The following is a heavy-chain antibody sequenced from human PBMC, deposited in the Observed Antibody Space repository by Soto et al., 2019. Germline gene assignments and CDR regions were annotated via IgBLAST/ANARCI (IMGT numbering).Heavy chain of an antibody. V-gene: IGHV4-59*01. CDR3: ARAGYYLKGVDY. Sequence: SETLSLTCTVSGGSISSYYWSWIRQPPGKGLEWIGYIYYSGSTNYNPSLKSRVTISVDTSKNQFSLKLSSVTAADTAVYYCARAGYYLKGVDYWGQGTLVTVSS. D-gene: IGHD3-3*01. CDR1: GGSISSYY. CDR2: IYYSGST. J-gene: IGHJ4*02.